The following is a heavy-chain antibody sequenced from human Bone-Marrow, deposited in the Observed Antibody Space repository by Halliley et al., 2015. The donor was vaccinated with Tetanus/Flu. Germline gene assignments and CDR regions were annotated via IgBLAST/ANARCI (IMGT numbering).Heavy chain of an antibody. Sequence: ISPKGGSTYSADSVKRRFTISRDNSKNALYLQMGSLRADDSAVYFCVKGSVKWYTLGFFFDSWGQVTLVTVSS. D-gene: IGHD1-1*01. V-gene: IGHV3-64D*06. J-gene: IGHJ4*02. CDR3: VKGSVKWYTLGFFFDS. CDR2: ISPKGGST.